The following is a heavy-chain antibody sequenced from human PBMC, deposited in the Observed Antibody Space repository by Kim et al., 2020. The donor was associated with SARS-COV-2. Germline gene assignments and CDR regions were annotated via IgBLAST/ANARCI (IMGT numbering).Heavy chain of an antibody. CDR3: AKDTDGGMDV. CDR2: NK. J-gene: IGHJ6*02. Sequence: NKYYANSVKGRFTISRDNSKNTLYLQMNSLRAEDTAGYYCAKDTDGGMDVWGQGTTVTVSS. V-gene: IGHV3-30*02.